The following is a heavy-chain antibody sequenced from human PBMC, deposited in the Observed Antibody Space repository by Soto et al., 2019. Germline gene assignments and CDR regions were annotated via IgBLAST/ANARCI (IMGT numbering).Heavy chain of an antibody. J-gene: IGHJ5*02. Sequence: ASVKVSCKASGYTFTSYGISWVRQAPGQGLEWMGWISAYNGNTNYAQKLQGRVTMTTDTSTSTAYMELRSLRSDDTAVYYCARDLPMVRGVTAYNWFDPWSQGTLVTVSS. CDR1: GYTFTSYG. D-gene: IGHD3-10*01. CDR2: ISAYNGNT. V-gene: IGHV1-18*01. CDR3: ARDLPMVRGVTAYNWFDP.